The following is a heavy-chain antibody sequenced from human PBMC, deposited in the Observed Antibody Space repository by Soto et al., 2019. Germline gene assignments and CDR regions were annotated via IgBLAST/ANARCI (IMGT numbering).Heavy chain of an antibody. Sequence: PGGSLRLSCAASGFTFGDYYMSWIRQAPGKGLDWVSSISSSSSYIYYADSVKGRFTISRDNAKNSLYLQMNSLRAEDTAVYYCARYDSSGYYWPYYYYGMDVWGQGTTVTVS. V-gene: IGHV3-11*06. CDR3: ARYDSSGYYWPYYYYGMDV. CDR2: ISSSSSYI. D-gene: IGHD3-22*01. J-gene: IGHJ6*02. CDR1: GFTFGDYY.